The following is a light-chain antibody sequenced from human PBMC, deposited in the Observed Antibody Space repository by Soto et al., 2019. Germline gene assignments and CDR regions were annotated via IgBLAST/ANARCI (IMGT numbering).Light chain of an antibody. J-gene: IGKJ4*01. V-gene: IGKV4-1*01. CDR1: QNIFYSSNNKNY. Sequence: DIVMTQPPDSLALSLGERATINCKSSQNIFYSSNNKNYLAWYQQKPGQAPKLLIYWASTRESGVPDRFGGSGSGTEFTLTISSLQAEDVAIYYCQQYWNVPLTFGGGTKVEIK. CDR3: QQYWNVPLT. CDR2: WAS.